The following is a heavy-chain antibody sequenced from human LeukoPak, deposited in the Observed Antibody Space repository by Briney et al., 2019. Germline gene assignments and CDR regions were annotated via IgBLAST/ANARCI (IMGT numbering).Heavy chain of an antibody. Sequence: GGSLRLSCAASGLTFSNSAMSWVRQAPGKGLEWVSAITGSGGGTYYADSVKGRFTISRDNSKNTLDLQVNSLRAEDTAVYYCAKEAVEYFDYWGQGTLVTVSS. V-gene: IGHV3-23*01. CDR3: AKEAVEYFDY. CDR1: GLTFSNSA. J-gene: IGHJ4*02. CDR2: ITGSGGGT.